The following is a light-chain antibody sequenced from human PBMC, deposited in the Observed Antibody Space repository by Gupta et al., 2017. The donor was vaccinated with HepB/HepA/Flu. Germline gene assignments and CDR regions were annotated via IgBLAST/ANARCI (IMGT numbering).Light chain of an antibody. Sequence: QSALTQPASAPASPGQSITISCTGASSDIGGYDYVSWYQQHPGRAPKLLMYDVSYRPSGVSARFSGSKSGSTASLPITGLQAEDEAYYYYESYKSSELGWVFGTGTKVTVL. CDR2: DVS. CDR1: SSDIGGYDY. V-gene: IGLV2-14*01. J-gene: IGLJ1*01. CDR3: ESYKSSELGWV.